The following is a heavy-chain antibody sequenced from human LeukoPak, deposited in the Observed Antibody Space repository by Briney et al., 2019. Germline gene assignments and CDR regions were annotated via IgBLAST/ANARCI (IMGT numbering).Heavy chain of an antibody. J-gene: IGHJ3*02. CDR2: ISGSGGST. V-gene: IGHV3-23*01. CDR1: GFTFSSYA. Sequence: GGSLRLSCAASGFTFSSYAMSWVRQAPGKGLEWVSAISGSGGSTYYADSVKGRFTISRDNSKNTLYLQMNSLRAEDTAVYYCAKGRIYCGGDCTYAFDIWGQGTMVTVSS. D-gene: IGHD2-21*02. CDR3: AKGRIYCGGDCTYAFDI.